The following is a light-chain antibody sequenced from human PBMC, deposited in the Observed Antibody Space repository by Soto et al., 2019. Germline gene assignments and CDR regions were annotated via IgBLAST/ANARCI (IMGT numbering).Light chain of an antibody. CDR3: QQYDNLPLM. CDR2: DAS. Sequence: IQMTHSPSSLSASVGDRVTITCQATQDIRKYLNWYQQKPGKAPKLLIYDASSLETGVPSRFSGSGSGTDFTLTISSLQPEDFATYYCQQYDNLPLMFGQGTRLEI. J-gene: IGKJ5*01. V-gene: IGKV1-33*01. CDR1: QDIRKY.